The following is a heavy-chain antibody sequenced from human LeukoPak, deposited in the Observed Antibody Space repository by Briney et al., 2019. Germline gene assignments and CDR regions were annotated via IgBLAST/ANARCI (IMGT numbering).Heavy chain of an antibody. J-gene: IGHJ5*02. CDR2: INHSGST. CDR3: ARDQYYYTSRSGGSWFDP. CDR1: GGSFSGYY. Sequence: PSETLSLTCAVYGGSFSGYYWSWIRQPPGKGLEWIGEINHSGSTNYNPSLKSRVTISVDTSKNQFSLKLSSVTAAGTAVYYCARDQYYYTSRSGGSWFDPWGQGTLVTVSS. D-gene: IGHD3-10*01. V-gene: IGHV4-34*01.